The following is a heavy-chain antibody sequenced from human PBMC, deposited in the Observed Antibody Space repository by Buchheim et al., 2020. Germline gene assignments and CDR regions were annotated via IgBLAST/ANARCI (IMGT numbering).Heavy chain of an antibody. Sequence: QVQLQESGPGLVKPSQTLSLTCTVSGASVSDSYYWTWIRQHPGKGLEWIGYIYYLGTTHSNPSLNSPATISMDKSKNEFSLTLRSVTAADTAVYYCARETYDGWSSYTLNGMDVWGQGTT. CDR2: IYYLGTT. CDR1: GASVSDSYY. CDR3: ARETYDGWSSYTLNGMDV. V-gene: IGHV4-31*01. D-gene: IGHD3-3*01. J-gene: IGHJ6*02.